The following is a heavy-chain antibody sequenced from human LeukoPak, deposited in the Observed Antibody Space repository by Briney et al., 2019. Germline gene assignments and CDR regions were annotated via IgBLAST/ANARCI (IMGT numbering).Heavy chain of an antibody. CDR3: ARLPGSSGSWYFDY. CDR1: GGSISSGNYY. Sequence: SETLSLTCAVSGGSISSGNYYWSWIRQPPGKGLEWIGYIYYSGSTNYNPSLKSRVTISVDTSKNQFSLKLSSVTAADTAVYYCARLPGSSGSWYFDYWGQGTLVTVSS. J-gene: IGHJ4*02. V-gene: IGHV4-61*01. CDR2: IYYSGST. D-gene: IGHD6-19*01.